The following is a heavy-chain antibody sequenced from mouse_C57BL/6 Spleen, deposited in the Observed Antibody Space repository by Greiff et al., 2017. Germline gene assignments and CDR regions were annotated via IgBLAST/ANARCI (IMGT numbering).Heavy chain of an antibody. Sequence: VQLQQSGPVLVKPGASVKMSCKASGYTFTDYYMNWVKQSHGKSLEWIGVINPYNGGTSYNQKFKGKATLTVDKSSSTAYMELNSLTSEDSAVYYCARSYYGSRKDWYFDVWGTGTTVTVSS. J-gene: IGHJ1*03. CDR2: INPYNGGT. V-gene: IGHV1-19*01. D-gene: IGHD1-1*01. CDR3: ARSYYGSRKDWYFDV. CDR1: GYTFTDYY.